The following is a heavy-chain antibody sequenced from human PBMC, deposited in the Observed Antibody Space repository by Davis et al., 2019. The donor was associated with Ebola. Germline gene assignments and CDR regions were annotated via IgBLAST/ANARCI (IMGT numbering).Heavy chain of an antibody. V-gene: IGHV3-23*01. CDR3: ARSGLSFGVVKYHYGMDV. CDR2: ISGSGGST. Sequence: GESLKTSCTDPVITFSTYAMTWVRQAPGKGLEWVSAISGSGGSTYYADSVKGRFTVSRDNSKKTMYLQMNSLRAEDTAVYYCARSGLSFGVVKYHYGMDVWGKGTTVTVSS. D-gene: IGHD3-3*01. CDR1: VITFSTYA. J-gene: IGHJ6*04.